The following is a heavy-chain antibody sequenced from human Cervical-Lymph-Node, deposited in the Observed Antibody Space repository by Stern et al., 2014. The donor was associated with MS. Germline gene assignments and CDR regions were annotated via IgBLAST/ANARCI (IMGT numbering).Heavy chain of an antibody. CDR2: IYYTGTT. Sequence: QVQLQESGPGLVKPSQTLSLTCTVSGGSISSADYYWSWIRQPPGKGLEWIGYIYYTGTTYYTPSLKSRASISLYTSKNHFPLKLTSVTAADTAAYYCARFVGGDYVRNWGQGTLVTVSS. V-gene: IGHV4-30-4*01. J-gene: IGHJ4*02. CDR3: ARFVGGDYVRN. D-gene: IGHD4-17*01. CDR1: GGSISSADYY.